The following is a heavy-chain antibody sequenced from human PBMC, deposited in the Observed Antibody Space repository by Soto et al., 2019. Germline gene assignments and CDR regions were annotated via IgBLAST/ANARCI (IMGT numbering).Heavy chain of an antibody. CDR3: ARLDWLHFDY. CDR1: GGSISSSSYY. J-gene: IGHJ4*02. CDR2: IYYSGST. D-gene: IGHD3-9*01. Sequence: QLQRQESGPGLVKPSETLSLTCTVSGGSISSSSYYWGWIRQPPGKGLEWIGSIYYSGSTYYNPSLKSRVTISVDTSKNQFSLKLSSVTAADTAVYYCARLDWLHFDYWGQGTLVTVSS. V-gene: IGHV4-39*01.